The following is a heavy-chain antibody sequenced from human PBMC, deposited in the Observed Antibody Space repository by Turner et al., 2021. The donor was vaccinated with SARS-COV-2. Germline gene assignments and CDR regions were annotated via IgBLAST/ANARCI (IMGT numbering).Heavy chain of an antibody. CDR3: ARDSSYYDILTGYDPHEPDY. V-gene: IGHV3-30-3*01. D-gene: IGHD3-9*01. CDR1: GFTFSRYA. CDR2: ISYDGSNK. Sequence: QVQLVESGGGVVQPGRSLTLSCAASGFTFSRYAMHWVRQAPGKGLEWVAVISYDGSNKFYADSVKGRFTISRDNSKNTLYLQMNSLRAEDTAVYYCARDSSYYDILTGYDPHEPDYWGQGTLVTVSS. J-gene: IGHJ4*02.